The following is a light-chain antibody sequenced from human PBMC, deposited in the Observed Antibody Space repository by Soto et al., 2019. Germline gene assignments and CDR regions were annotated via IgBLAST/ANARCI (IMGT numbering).Light chain of an antibody. J-gene: IGKJ4*01. CDR2: DAS. CDR1: QSVSSN. Sequence: EDVLTQSPATLSLSPGERATLSCRASQSVSSNLAWYQQRPGQAPRLLIYDASNRATGIPARFSGSGSGTDFTLTISSLQPEDFALYYCHQRSNWPPTFGGGTKVDI. CDR3: HQRSNWPPT. V-gene: IGKV3-11*01.